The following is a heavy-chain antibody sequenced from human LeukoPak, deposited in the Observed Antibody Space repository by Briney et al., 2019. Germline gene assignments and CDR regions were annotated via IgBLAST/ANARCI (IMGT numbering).Heavy chain of an antibody. CDR1: AFTLGDYS. CDR2: IRSKAYGGTT. CDR3: TRDQTPYY. Sequence: PGGSMSLSCTAYAFTLGDYSMTWVRQAPGKVLEWVGFIRSKAYGGTTEYAASVKGRFTISRDDSKSIAYLQMNSLKTEDTAVYYCTRDQTPYYWGQGTLVTVSS. V-gene: IGHV3-49*04. J-gene: IGHJ4*02.